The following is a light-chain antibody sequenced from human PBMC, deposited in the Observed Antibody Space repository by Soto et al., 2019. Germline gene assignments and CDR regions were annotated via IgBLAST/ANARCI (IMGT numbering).Light chain of an antibody. V-gene: IGKV3-20*01. J-gene: IGKJ1*01. CDR3: HQYGASPQT. CDR1: QTVRNNY. CDR2: DAS. Sequence: EFVLTQSPGTLSLSPGERVTLSCRASQTVRNNYLAWYQQKPGQAPRLLIYDASSRATGVPDRFSGSGSGTDFTLTISRLEPEDFAVYYCHQYGASPQTFGQGTKVDIK.